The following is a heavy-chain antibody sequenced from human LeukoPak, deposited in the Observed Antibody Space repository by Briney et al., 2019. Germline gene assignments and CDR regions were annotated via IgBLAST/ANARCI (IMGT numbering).Heavy chain of an antibody. Sequence: PGGSLRLSCAASGFTFSDYYMSWICQAPGKGLEWVSYISSSGSTIYYADSVKGRFTISRDNAKNSLYLQMNSLRAEDTAVYYCARDRNYYDSSGYPFFDYWGQGTLVTVSS. J-gene: IGHJ4*02. D-gene: IGHD3-22*01. V-gene: IGHV3-11*01. CDR2: ISSSGSTI. CDR1: GFTFSDYY. CDR3: ARDRNYYDSSGYPFFDY.